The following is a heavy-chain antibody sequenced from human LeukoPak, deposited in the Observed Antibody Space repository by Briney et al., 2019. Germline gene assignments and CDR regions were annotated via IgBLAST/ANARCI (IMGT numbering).Heavy chain of an antibody. CDR1: RFSFSSYD. V-gene: IGHV3-30*02. CDR2: IRSDGTNK. Sequence: PGGSLRLSCAASRFSFSSYDMHWVRQAPGKGLEWVTFIRSDGTNKYYADSAKGRFTISRDNSKNTLHLQMNSLRAEDTAVYYCYGEGYWGQGTLVTVSS. D-gene: IGHD4-17*01. CDR3: YGEGY. J-gene: IGHJ4*02.